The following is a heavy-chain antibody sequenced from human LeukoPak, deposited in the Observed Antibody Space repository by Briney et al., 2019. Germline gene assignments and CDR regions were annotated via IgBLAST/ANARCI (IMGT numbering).Heavy chain of an antibody. Sequence: GGSLRLSCAASGFTLSSYWMSWVRPAPGKGLEWVARIKQDGSEKLYVDSVKGRFTISRDNAKNSVYLQMNTLRAEDTAVYYCARYIETPRRDLDYWGQGTLVTVSS. CDR2: IKQDGSEK. CDR1: GFTLSSYW. D-gene: IGHD4-23*01. CDR3: ARYIETPRRDLDY. V-gene: IGHV3-7*01. J-gene: IGHJ4*02.